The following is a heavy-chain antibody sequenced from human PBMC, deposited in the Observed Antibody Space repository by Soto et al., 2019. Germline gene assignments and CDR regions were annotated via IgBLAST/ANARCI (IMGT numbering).Heavy chain of an antibody. Sequence: QVQLVESGGGVVQPGRSLRLSCAASGFTFSSYAMHWVRQAPGKGLEWVAVISYDGSNKYYADSVKGRFTICRDNSKNTLYLQMNSLRAEDTAVYYCARDPPGYWGQGTLVTVSS. V-gene: IGHV3-30-3*01. J-gene: IGHJ4*02. CDR3: ARDPPGY. CDR2: ISYDGSNK. CDR1: GFTFSSYA.